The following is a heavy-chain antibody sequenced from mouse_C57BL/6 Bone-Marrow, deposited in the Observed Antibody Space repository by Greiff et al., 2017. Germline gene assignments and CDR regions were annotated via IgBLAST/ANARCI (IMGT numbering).Heavy chain of an antibody. J-gene: IGHJ4*01. V-gene: IGHV1-81*01. CDR2: IYPRSGNT. CDR1: GYTFTSYG. CDR3: ARGAHYYGSSYGAMDY. Sequence: VQLQQSGAELARPGASVKLSCKASGYTFTSYGISWVKQRTGQGLEWIGEIYPRSGNTYYNEKFKGKATLTADKSSSTAYMELRSLTSEDSAVDFCARGAHYYGSSYGAMDYWGQGTSVTVSS. D-gene: IGHD1-1*01.